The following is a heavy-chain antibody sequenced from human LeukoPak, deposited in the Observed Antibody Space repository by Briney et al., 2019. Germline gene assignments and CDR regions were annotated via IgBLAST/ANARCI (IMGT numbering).Heavy chain of an antibody. Sequence: GGSLRLSCAASGLTFSHYGMHWVRQTPGAGLEWVAVIWSDGSDKYYAKSVKGRFTISRDNSKNSLFLQMNSLRAEDTAVYYCAKDAPRGFDYSNSLQNWGQGILVTVSS. CDR2: IWSDGSDK. D-gene: IGHD4-11*01. V-gene: IGHV3-33*06. CDR1: GLTFSHYG. CDR3: AKDAPRGFDYSNSLQN. J-gene: IGHJ1*01.